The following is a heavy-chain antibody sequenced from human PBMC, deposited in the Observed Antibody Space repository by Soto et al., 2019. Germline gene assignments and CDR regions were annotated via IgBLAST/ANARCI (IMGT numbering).Heavy chain of an antibody. D-gene: IGHD7-27*01. Sequence: QVQLVQSGAEVKKPGASVKVSCKASGYTFINYDINWVRQATGQGLEWMGWMNPNSGDTGYAQKFQGRVSMTRNAAISTAFMELSSLESDDTAVYYCARDRRETGDFDYWGQGTLVTVS. CDR3: ARDRRETGDFDY. CDR1: GYTFINYD. J-gene: IGHJ4*02. V-gene: IGHV1-8*01. CDR2: MNPNSGDT.